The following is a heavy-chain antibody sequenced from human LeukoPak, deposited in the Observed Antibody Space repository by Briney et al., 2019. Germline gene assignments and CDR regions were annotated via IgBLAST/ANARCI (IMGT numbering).Heavy chain of an antibody. CDR2: IRNKVNSYTT. CDR1: GFTFSDHY. J-gene: IGHJ4*02. D-gene: IGHD5-18*01. Sequence: GGSLRLSCAASGFTFSDHYMDWVRQAPGKGLEWVGRIRNKVNSYTTEYAASVKGRFTISRDESKNSLYLQMSSLKTEDTAVYYCARVAPNSYGYVNFFDYWGQGTLVTVSS. CDR3: ARVAPNSYGYVNFFDY. V-gene: IGHV3-72*01.